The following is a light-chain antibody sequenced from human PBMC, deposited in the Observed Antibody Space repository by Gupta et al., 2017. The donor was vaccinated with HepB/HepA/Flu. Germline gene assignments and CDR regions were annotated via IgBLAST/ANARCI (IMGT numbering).Light chain of an antibody. CDR3: HYYDSSLSGYGV. CDR1: SSNIGAGYD. Sequence: QSVLTQPPSVSGAPGQRVTISCTGSSSNIGAGYDVHWYQQLPGTAPKLLIYGNSNRPSGVPDRFSGSKSGTSASLAITGLQAEDDAEYYCHYYDSSLSGYGVFGGGTKLTVL. J-gene: IGLJ2*01. CDR2: GNS. V-gene: IGLV1-40*01.